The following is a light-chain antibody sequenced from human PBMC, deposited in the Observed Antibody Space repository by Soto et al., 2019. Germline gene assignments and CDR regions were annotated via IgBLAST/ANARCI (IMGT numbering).Light chain of an antibody. CDR1: QSVSSN. V-gene: IGKV3-15*01. CDR3: QHYYNWPRT. Sequence: IVMTQSPASLSVSPGDRATLSCRASQSVSSNLAWYQQKPGQAPRLLIYGASTRATGIPARFSGSGSGTEFTLTISSLQSEDFAVYYCQHYYNWPRTFGQGTKVDIK. CDR2: GAS. J-gene: IGKJ1*01.